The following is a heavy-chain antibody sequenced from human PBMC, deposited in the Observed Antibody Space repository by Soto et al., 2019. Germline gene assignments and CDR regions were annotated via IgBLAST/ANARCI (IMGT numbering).Heavy chain of an antibody. CDR3: ARVGYSGYDYQNFDY. J-gene: IGHJ4*02. Sequence: QVQLVQSGAEVKKPGSSVKVSCKASGGTFSSYAISWVRQAPGHGLEWMGGIIPIFGTANYAQKFQGRVTITADESTSTAYMELSSMGSEDTAVYYGARVGYSGYDYQNFDYWGQGTLVTVSS. V-gene: IGHV1-69*12. CDR2: IIPIFGTA. D-gene: IGHD5-12*01. CDR1: GGTFSSYA.